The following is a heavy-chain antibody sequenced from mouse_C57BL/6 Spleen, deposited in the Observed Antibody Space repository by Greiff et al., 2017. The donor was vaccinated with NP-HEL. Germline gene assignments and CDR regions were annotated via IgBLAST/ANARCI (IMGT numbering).Heavy chain of an antibody. Sequence: EVQLVESGGGLVKPGGSLKLSCAASGFTFSSYTMSWVRQTPEKRLEWVATISGGGGNTYYPDSVKGRFTISRDNAKNTLYLQMSSLRSEDTALYDCARQYDDDEGAWFAYWGQGTLVTVSA. CDR2: ISGGGGNT. V-gene: IGHV5-9*01. J-gene: IGHJ3*01. D-gene: IGHD2-4*01. CDR3: ARQYDDDEGAWFAY. CDR1: GFTFSSYT.